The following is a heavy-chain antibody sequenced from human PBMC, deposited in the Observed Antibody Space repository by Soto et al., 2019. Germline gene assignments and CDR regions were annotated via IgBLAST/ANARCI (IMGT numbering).Heavy chain of an antibody. CDR1: GGSFSGYY. CDR2: INHSGST. Sequence: SETLSLTCAVYGGSFSGYYWSWIRQPPGKGLEWIGEINHSGSTNYNPSLKSRVTISVDTSKNQFSLKLSSVTAADTAVYYCARTSQVMGYSWGVDYWGQGTLVTVSS. V-gene: IGHV4-34*01. D-gene: IGHD5-18*01. CDR3: ARTSQVMGYSWGVDY. J-gene: IGHJ4*02.